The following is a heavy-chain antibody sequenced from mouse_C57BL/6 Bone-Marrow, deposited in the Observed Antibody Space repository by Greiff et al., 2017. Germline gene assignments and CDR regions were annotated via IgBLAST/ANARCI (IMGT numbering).Heavy chain of an antibody. CDR3: ARRGSSYSYAMDY. J-gene: IGHJ4*01. D-gene: IGHD1-1*01. CDR1: GYAFSSSW. CDR2: IYPGDGDT. V-gene: IGHV1-82*01. Sequence: VQRVESGPELVKPGASVKISCKASGYAFSSSWMNWVKQRPGKGLEWIGRIYPGDGDTNYNGKFKGKATLTADKSSSTAYMQLSSLTSEDSAVYFCARRGSSYSYAMDYWGQGTSVTVSS.